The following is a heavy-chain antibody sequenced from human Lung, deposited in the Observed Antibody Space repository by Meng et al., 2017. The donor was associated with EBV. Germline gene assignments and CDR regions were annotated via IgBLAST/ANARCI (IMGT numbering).Heavy chain of an antibody. Sequence: QVPLQQVGAGLLKPSETLSLTCGVSGRSFSSSYWSWIRQPPGKGLEWIGQINYSGITNYNPSLKSRVTISVDTSKNQFSLSLNSVTAADTAVYYCAADPLLDDYGNSFDYWGQGTLVTVSS. D-gene: IGHD4-11*01. V-gene: IGHV4-34*01. CDR3: AADPLLDDYGNSFDY. CDR1: GRSFSSSY. J-gene: IGHJ4*02. CDR2: INYSGIT.